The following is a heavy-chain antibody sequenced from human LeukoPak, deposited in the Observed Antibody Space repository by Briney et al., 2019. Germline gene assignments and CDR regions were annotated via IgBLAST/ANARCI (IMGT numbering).Heavy chain of an antibody. J-gene: IGHJ4*02. CDR3: ARDGQLYYDYVWGSYLDY. Sequence: GRSLRLPCAASGFTFSSYAMHWVRQAPGKGLEWVAVISYDGSNKYYADSVRGRFTISRDNSKNTLYLQMNSLRAEDTAVYYCARDGQLYYDYVWGSYLDYWGQGTLVTVSS. CDR1: GFTFSSYA. D-gene: IGHD3-16*02. V-gene: IGHV3-30-3*01. CDR2: ISYDGSNK.